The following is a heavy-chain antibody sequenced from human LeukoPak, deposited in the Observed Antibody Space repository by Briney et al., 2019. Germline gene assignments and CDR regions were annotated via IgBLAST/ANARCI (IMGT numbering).Heavy chain of an antibody. CDR3: AKGHTDYGTGFDI. V-gene: IGHV3-7*05. CDR2: IKQDGSET. Sequence: GGSLRLSCTASGFTFSNYWMSWVRQTPEKGLEWVANIKQDGSETAYVDSVKGRFTISRDNAQSSLYLQMNSLRAEDTAVYYCAKGHTDYGTGFDIWGQGTLVTVSS. J-gene: IGHJ4*02. CDR1: GFTFSNYW. D-gene: IGHD4/OR15-4a*01.